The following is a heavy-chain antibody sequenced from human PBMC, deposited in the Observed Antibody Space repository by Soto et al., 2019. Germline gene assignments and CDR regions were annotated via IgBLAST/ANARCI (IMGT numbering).Heavy chain of an antibody. D-gene: IGHD3-22*01. V-gene: IGHV4-30-2*01. Sequence: QLQLQESGSRLVKPSQTLSLTCAVSGGSISSGAYSWNWIRQPPGKGLEWIGYISQTASTYYNPSRRGRVTISLDRSQNQFSLKLTSVTAADTALYYCASRRRITMIANGLEAGWDYFDSWGQGTLVTVSS. CDR2: ISQTAST. CDR3: ASRRRITMIANGLEAGWDYFDS. J-gene: IGHJ4*02. CDR1: GGSISSGAYS.